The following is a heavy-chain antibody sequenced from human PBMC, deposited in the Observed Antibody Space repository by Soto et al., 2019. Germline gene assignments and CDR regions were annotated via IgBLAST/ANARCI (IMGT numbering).Heavy chain of an antibody. J-gene: IGHJ4*02. V-gene: IGHV4-39*01. Sequence: QLQLQESGPGLVKPSETLSLTCTVSGGSISSSSYYWGWIRQPPGKGLEWIGSIYSGTTYYNPSLKSRLTISVDTSKNQFSLRLSSVTAADTAVYYCARADYFDSSVYLDYWGQGTLVTVSS. CDR3: ARADYFDSSVYLDY. D-gene: IGHD3-22*01. CDR2: IYSGTT. CDR1: GGSISSSSYY.